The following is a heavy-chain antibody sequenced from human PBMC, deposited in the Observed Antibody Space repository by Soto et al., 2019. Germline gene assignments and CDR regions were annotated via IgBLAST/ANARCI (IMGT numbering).Heavy chain of an antibody. J-gene: IGHJ6*02. V-gene: IGHV3-30*18. Sequence: QPGASLRRYCAASALTFSSNRGPWVRPAPGKGLEWVAVISYDGSNKYYADSVKGRFTISRDNSKNTLYLQMNSLRVEDTAVYYWAKGGIDLDVWCQG. D-gene: IGHD3-16*01. CDR2: ISYDGSNK. CDR1: ALTFSSNR. CDR3: AKGGIDLDV.